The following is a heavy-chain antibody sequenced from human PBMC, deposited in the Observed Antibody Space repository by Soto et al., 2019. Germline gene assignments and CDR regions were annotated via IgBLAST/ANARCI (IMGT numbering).Heavy chain of an antibody. V-gene: IGHV4-30-4*01. Sequence: SETLSLTCTVSGGSIRSGDYYWSWIRQPPGEGLEWIGYIYYSGNTYYNPSLKSRATISVDTSKNQFSLKLSSVTAADTAVYYCARVTYDSSGYSPYYFDYWGQGTLVTVSS. J-gene: IGHJ4*02. CDR1: GGSIRSGDYY. CDR2: IYYSGNT. D-gene: IGHD3-22*01. CDR3: ARVTYDSSGYSPYYFDY.